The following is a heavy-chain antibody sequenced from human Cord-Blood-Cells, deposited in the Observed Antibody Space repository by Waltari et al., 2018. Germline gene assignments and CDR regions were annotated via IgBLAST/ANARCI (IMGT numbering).Heavy chain of an antibody. V-gene: IGHV1-24*01. Sequence: QVQLVQSGAEVKKPGASVKVSCKVSGYTLTELSMHWVRPAPGKGLEWMGGFDPEDGETIYAQKFQGRVTMTEDTSTDTAYMELSSLRSEDTAVYYCATGPDYDYVWGSYSDYWGQGTLVTVSS. CDR1: GYTLTELS. D-gene: IGHD3-16*01. J-gene: IGHJ4*02. CDR3: ATGPDYDYVWGSYSDY. CDR2: FDPEDGET.